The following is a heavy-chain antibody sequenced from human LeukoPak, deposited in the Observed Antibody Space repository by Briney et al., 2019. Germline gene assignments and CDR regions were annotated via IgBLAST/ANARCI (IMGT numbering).Heavy chain of an antibody. CDR1: GYTFTGYY. CDR3: ARPYCSGGSCHDYFDY. V-gene: IGHV1-2*02. J-gene: IGHJ4*02. CDR2: INPNSGGT. Sequence: ASVKVSCKASGYTFTGYYMHWVRQAPGQGLEWMGWINPNSGGTNYAQKFQGRVTMIRDTSISTAYMELGGLTSDDTAVYYCARPYCSGGSCHDYFDYWGQGTLVTVSS. D-gene: IGHD2-15*01.